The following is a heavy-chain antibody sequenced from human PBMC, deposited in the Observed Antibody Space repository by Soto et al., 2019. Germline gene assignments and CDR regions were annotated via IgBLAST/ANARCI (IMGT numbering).Heavy chain of an antibody. Sequence: QAQLVQSGAEVKKPGSSVKVSCTASGGIFSRSGTFTSFAISWVRQSPGQGPEWMGGVIGSVSTTKYSQRCHGRVTVSADESANEAFMELSILRSEATAIYYCAAGGRTTFNGCYYWGQGTLVTVSS. D-gene: IGHD1-1*01. CDR2: VIGSVSTT. CDR1: GGIFSRSGTFTSFA. J-gene: IGHJ4*02. V-gene: IGHV1-69*01. CDR3: AAGGRTTFNGCYY.